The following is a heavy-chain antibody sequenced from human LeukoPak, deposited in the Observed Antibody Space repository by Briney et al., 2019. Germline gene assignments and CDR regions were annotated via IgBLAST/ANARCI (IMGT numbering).Heavy chain of an antibody. V-gene: IGHV3-21*01. CDR2: ISSTSTYI. J-gene: IGHJ2*01. Sequence: GGSLRLSCAASGFTFSSYAMRWVRQAPGKGLEWISSISSTSTYIYYADSLRGRFTISRDNAKNSLYLQMNSLRAEDTAVYSCARQYTFGSDWYFDLWGRGTLVTVSS. CDR3: ARQYTFGSDWYFDL. D-gene: IGHD5-18*01. CDR1: GFTFSSYA.